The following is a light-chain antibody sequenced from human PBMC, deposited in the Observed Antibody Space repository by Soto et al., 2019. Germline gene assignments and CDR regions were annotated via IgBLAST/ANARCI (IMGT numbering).Light chain of an antibody. Sequence: EIVLTQSPVIVSLSPGERATLSCLASQTVDNFLAWYQLKPGKAPRLLIYDATKRASGIPVRFTGSGSGTEFTLTISSLQSEDFAVYYCQQYNNWPPGTFGQGTKVDIK. CDR3: QQYNNWPPGT. CDR2: DAT. CDR1: QTVDNF. J-gene: IGKJ1*01. V-gene: IGKV3D-15*01.